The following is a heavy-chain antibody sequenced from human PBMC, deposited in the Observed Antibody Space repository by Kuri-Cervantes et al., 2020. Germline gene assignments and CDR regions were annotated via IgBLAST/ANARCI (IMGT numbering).Heavy chain of an antibody. CDR3: AKGGAIYSTGSYATYYFDY. CDR1: GFTFSSYA. V-gene: IGHV3-30-3*01. Sequence: GESLKISCAASGFTFSSYAMHWVRQAPGKGLEWVAVISYDGSNKYYADSVKGRFTTSRDNSKNTVYLRMDSLRDEDTAVYYCAKGGAIYSTGSYATYYFDYWGQGTLVTVSS. D-gene: IGHD3-10*01. J-gene: IGHJ4*02. CDR2: ISYDGSNK.